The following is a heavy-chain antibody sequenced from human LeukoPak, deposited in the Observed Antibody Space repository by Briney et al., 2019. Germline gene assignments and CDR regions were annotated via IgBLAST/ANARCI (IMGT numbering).Heavy chain of an antibody. CDR3: AAEMGNYYYDSSGYLHY. Sequence: GGSLRLSCAASGFTFSSYWMSWVRQAPGKGLEWVANIKQDGSEKYYVDSVKGRFTISRDNGKNLLYLQMNSLRAEDTAVYYCAAEMGNYYYDSSGYLHYWGQGILVTVSS. J-gene: IGHJ4*02. CDR1: GFTFSSYW. V-gene: IGHV3-7*01. D-gene: IGHD3-22*01. CDR2: IKQDGSEK.